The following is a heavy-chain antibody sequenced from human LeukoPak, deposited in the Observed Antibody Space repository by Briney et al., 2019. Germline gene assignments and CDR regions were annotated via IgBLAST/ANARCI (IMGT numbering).Heavy chain of an antibody. D-gene: IGHD4/OR15-4a*01. CDR2: ISWNSGSI. Sequence: PGGSLGLSCAASGFTFDDYAMHWVRQAPGKGLEWVSGISWNSGSIGYADSVKGRFTISRDNAKNSLYLQMNSLRAEDTALYYCAKGNGALALGAFDIWGQGTMVTVSS. V-gene: IGHV3-9*01. J-gene: IGHJ3*02. CDR3: AKGNGALALGAFDI. CDR1: GFTFDDYA.